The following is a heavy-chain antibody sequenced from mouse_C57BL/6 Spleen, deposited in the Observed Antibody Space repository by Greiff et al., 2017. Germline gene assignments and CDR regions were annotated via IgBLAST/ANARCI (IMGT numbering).Heavy chain of an antibody. CDR1: GFTFSSYA. CDR3: ARGGQRRLPFAY. Sequence: EVMLVESGGGLVKPGGSLKLSCAASGFTFSSYAMSWVRQTPDKRLEWVATISDGGSYTYYPDNVKGRFTISRDNAKNSLYLQMSQLKSEDTAMYYWARGGQRRLPFAYWGQGTLVTVSA. CDR2: ISDGGSYT. D-gene: IGHD3-2*02. J-gene: IGHJ3*01. V-gene: IGHV5-4*03.